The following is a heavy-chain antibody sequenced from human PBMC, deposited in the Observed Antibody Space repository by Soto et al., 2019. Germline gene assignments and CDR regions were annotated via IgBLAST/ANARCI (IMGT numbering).Heavy chain of an antibody. Sequence: QLQLQESGPGLVKPSETLSLICTVSGVSISNTSYYWGWIRQPPGKRLEWIGTIYYSGTTYYNPSLKGRVTITVDTSKNHFSLKLTSVTATDTAVYYCARHRSYWGQGTLVTVSS. J-gene: IGHJ4*02. V-gene: IGHV4-39*01. CDR1: GVSISNTSYY. CDR2: IYYSGTT. CDR3: ARHRSY.